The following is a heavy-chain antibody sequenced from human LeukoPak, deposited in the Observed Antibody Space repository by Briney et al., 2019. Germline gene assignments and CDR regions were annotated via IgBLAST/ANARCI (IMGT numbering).Heavy chain of an antibody. CDR1: GGSISSYY. V-gene: IGHV4-59*01. D-gene: IGHD3-3*01. Sequence: PSETLSLTCTVSGGSISSYYWSWIRQPPGKGLEWIGYIHYSGSTNYNPSLKSRATISVDTSKNQFSLKLTSVTAADTAVYYCARGVPEYYDFWSGYFYYFDYWGQGTLVTVSS. CDR2: IHYSGST. J-gene: IGHJ4*02. CDR3: ARGVPEYYDFWSGYFYYFDY.